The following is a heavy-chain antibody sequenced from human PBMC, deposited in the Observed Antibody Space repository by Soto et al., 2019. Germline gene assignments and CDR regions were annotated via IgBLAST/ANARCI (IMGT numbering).Heavy chain of an antibody. CDR1: GGSISSSSYY. CDR3: ARRAAMGCSGGSCYSKGPFDY. D-gene: IGHD2-15*01. J-gene: IGHJ4*02. CDR2: IYYSGST. V-gene: IGHV4-39*01. Sequence: QLQLQESGPGLVKPSETLSLTCTVSGGSISSSSYYWGWIRQPPGKGLEWIGSIYYSGSTYYNPSLKSQVTISVDTSKNQFSLKLSSVTAADTAVYYCARRAAMGCSGGSCYSKGPFDYWGRGTLVTVSS.